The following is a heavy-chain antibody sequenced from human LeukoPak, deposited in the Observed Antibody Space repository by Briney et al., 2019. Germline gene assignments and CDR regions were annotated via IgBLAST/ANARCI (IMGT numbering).Heavy chain of an antibody. CDR2: IDTDGTTP. V-gene: IGHV3-74*01. D-gene: IGHD2-21*01. Sequence: PGGSLRLSCAASGFTFSSYWMHWVRQAPGKGLVWVSHIDTDGTTPTYADSVRGRLTLSRDNAKNTLYLQMNSLRAEDTAVYYCVRADSSAFDIWGRGTMVTVSS. CDR1: GFTFSSYW. CDR3: VRADSSAFDI. J-gene: IGHJ3*02.